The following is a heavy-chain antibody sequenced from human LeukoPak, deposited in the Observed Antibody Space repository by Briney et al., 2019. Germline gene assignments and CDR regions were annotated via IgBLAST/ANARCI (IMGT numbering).Heavy chain of an antibody. V-gene: IGHV1-69*02. J-gene: IGHJ4*02. CDR1: GGTFSSYT. Sequence: RASVKVSCKASGGTFSSYTISWVRQAPGQGLEWMGRIIPILGIANYAQKFQGRATITADKSTSTAYMELSSLRSEDTAVYYCQLNIVVVPAAIREVGATPAYWGQGTLVTVSS. CDR2: IIPILGIA. CDR3: QLNIVVVPAAIREVGATPAY. D-gene: IGHD2-2*02.